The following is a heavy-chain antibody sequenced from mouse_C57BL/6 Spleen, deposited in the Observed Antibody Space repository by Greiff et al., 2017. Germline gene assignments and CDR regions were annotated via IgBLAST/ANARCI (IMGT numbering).Heavy chain of an antibody. CDR1: GYAFSSYW. CDR2: IYPGDGDT. D-gene: IGHD2-2*01. Sequence: QVHVKQSGAELVKPGASVKISCKASGYAFSSYWMNWVKQRPGKGLEWIGQIYPGDGDTNYNGKFKGKATLTADKSSSTAYMQLSSLTSEDSAVYFCARRYYGYDRGYAMDYWGQGTSVTVSS. V-gene: IGHV1-80*01. CDR3: ARRYYGYDRGYAMDY. J-gene: IGHJ4*01.